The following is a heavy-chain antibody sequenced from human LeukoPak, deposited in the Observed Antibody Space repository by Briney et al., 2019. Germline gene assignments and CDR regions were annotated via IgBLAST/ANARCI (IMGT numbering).Heavy chain of an antibody. CDR2: IWYDGSNK. Sequence: GGSLRLSCAASGFTFSSYGMHWVRQAPGKGLEWVAVIWYDGSNKYYADSVKGRFTISRDNSKNTLYPQMNSLRAEDTAVYYCARDRAAAAGIRQGTFYYWGQGTLVTVSS. V-gene: IGHV3-33*01. CDR3: ARDRAAAAGIRQGTFYY. CDR1: GFTFSSYG. D-gene: IGHD6-13*01. J-gene: IGHJ4*02.